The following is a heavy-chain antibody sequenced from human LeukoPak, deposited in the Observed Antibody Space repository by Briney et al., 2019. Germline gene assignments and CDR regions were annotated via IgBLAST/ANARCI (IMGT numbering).Heavy chain of an antibody. J-gene: IGHJ4*02. D-gene: IGHD3-3*01. V-gene: IGHV1-8*03. Sequence: ASVKVSCKASGYTFTSYDINWVRQATGQGLEWTGWMNPTSGNTGYAQKFQGRVTITRNTSISTAYMELSSLRSEDTAVDYCARGPPVYYGFWSGYYPGLDHWGQGTLVTVSS. CDR2: MNPTSGNT. CDR1: GYTFTSYD. CDR3: ARGPPVYYGFWSGYYPGLDH.